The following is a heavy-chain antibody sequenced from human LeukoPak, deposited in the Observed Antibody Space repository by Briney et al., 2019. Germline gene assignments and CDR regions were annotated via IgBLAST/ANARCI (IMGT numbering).Heavy chain of an antibody. V-gene: IGHV4-38-2*02. CDR3: ASVGSKRSYYDFWSGYSPFDY. CDR1: GYSISSGYY. D-gene: IGHD3-3*01. CDR2: IYHSGST. Sequence: SETLSLTCTVSGYSISSGYYCGWIRQPPGKGLEWIGSIYHSGSTYYNPSLKSRVTISVDTSKNQFSLKLSSVTAADTAVYYCASVGSKRSYYDFWSGYSPFDYWGQGTLVTVSS. J-gene: IGHJ4*02.